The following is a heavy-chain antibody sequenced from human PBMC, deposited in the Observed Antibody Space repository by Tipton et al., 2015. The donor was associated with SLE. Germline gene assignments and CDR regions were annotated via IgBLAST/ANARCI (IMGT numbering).Heavy chain of an antibody. D-gene: IGHD3-16*01. CDR3: ARNGGGMDV. CDR1: GFTFNSFW. J-gene: IGHJ6*02. V-gene: IGHV3-74*01. Sequence: SLRLSCAASGFTFNSFWMFWVRQAPGKGPVWVSSITGDGSDTAHADFVKGRITISRDNAKNRLFLQMNRLRVEDTAVYYCARNGGGMDVWGQGTTVTVSS. CDR2: ITGDGSDT.